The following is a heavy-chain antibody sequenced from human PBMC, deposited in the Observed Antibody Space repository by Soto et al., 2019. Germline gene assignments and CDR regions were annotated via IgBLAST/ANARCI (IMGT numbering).Heavy chain of an antibody. CDR3: ARHSVVVTALDAFDI. D-gene: IGHD2-21*02. J-gene: IGHJ3*02. Sequence: SETLSLTCTVSGGSISSYYWSWIRQPPGKGLEWIGYIYYSGSTNYNPSLKSRVTISVDTSKNQSSLKLSSVTAADTAVYYCARHSVVVTALDAFDIWGQGTMVTVS. CDR2: IYYSGST. V-gene: IGHV4-59*01. CDR1: GGSISSYY.